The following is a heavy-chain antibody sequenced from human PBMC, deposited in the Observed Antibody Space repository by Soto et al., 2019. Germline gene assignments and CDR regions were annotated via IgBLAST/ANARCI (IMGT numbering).Heavy chain of an antibody. J-gene: IGHJ6*02. CDR2: IHHTGDN. V-gene: IGHV4-4*02. CDR3: ARGSALGTFGLDV. D-gene: IGHD1-26*01. CDR1: GGSMKNNDW. Sequence: SETLSLTCAVSGGSMKNNDWWSWVRQSPGQGLEWIGGIHHTGDNKYNPSLRSRVTMSVDTSKKHVSLQLNSVTGADTAVYYCARGSALGTFGLDVWGQGTTVTVSS.